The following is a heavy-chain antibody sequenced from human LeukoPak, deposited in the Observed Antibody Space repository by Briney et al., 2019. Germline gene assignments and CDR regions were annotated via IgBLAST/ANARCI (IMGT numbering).Heavy chain of an antibody. V-gene: IGHV4-4*07. CDR1: GGSISSCY. J-gene: IGHJ4*02. Sequence: SETLSLTCTVSGGSISSCYWSWIRQPAGKGLEWIGRIYTSGSTNYNPSLKSRVTISVDKSKNQFSLKLSSVTAADTAVYYCAKGIAAAGLDYWGQGTLVTVSS. CDR2: IYTSGST. CDR3: AKGIAAAGLDY. D-gene: IGHD6-13*01.